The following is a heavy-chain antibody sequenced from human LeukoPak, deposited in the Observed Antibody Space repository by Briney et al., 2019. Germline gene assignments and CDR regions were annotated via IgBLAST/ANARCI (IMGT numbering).Heavy chain of an antibody. CDR2: ISGSGGST. CDR1: GFTFSSYA. D-gene: IGHD6-19*01. Sequence: PGGSLRLSCAASGFTFSSYAMSWVRQAPGKGLEWVSAISGSGGSTYYADSVKGRFTISRDNSKDTLYLQMNSLRAEDTAVYYCAKQRKIAVAGTFDYWAREPWSPSPQ. V-gene: IGHV3-23*01. J-gene: IGHJ4*02. CDR3: AKQRKIAVAGTFDY.